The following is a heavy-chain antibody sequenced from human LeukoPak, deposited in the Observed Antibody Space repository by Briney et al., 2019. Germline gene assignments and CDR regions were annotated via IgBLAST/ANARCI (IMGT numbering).Heavy chain of an antibody. J-gene: IGHJ4*02. Sequence: ASVKVSCKASGYTFTGYYMHWVRQAPGQGLEWMGRINPNSGNTNYAQKLQGRVTMTTDTSTSTAYMELRSLRSDDTAVYYCARVGYSSDYPFDYWGQGTLVTVSS. CDR1: GYTFTGYY. CDR3: ARVGYSSDYPFDY. V-gene: IGHV1-2*06. D-gene: IGHD6-19*01. CDR2: INPNSGNT.